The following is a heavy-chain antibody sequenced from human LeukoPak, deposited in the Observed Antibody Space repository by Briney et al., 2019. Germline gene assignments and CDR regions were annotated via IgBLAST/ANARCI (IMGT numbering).Heavy chain of an antibody. V-gene: IGHV3-7*01. Sequence: QPGGSLRLSCAASGFMFSNYAMSWVRQAPGKGLEWVANIKEDGSEKYYMDSVKGRFTISRDNAKNSLYLQMNSLRAEDTAVYFCARDGRPLGGSWSYSWFDPWGQGTLVTVSS. D-gene: IGHD6-13*01. CDR2: IKEDGSEK. CDR1: GFMFSNYA. J-gene: IGHJ5*02. CDR3: ARDGRPLGGSWSYSWFDP.